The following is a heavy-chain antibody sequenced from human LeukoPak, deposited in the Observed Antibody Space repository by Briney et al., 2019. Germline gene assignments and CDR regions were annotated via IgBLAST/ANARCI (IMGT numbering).Heavy chain of an antibody. CDR1: GFTFTSYG. D-gene: IGHD3-10*01. Sequence: PGRSLRFSCAASGFTFTSYGMHWVRQARGKGLEWVAVISYDGSNKYYADSVKGRFTISRDNSKNTLYLQMNSLRAEDTAVYYCAKDRIMVRGYYFDYWGQGTLVTVSS. CDR2: ISYDGSNK. V-gene: IGHV3-30*18. CDR3: AKDRIMVRGYYFDY. J-gene: IGHJ4*02.